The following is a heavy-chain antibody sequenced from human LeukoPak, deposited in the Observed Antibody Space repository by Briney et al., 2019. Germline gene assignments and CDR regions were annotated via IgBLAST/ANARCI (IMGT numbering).Heavy chain of an antibody. D-gene: IGHD6-19*01. CDR1: GYTFTSYG. Sequence: ASVKVSCKASGYTFTSYGISWVRQAPGQGLEWMGWISAYNGNTNYAQKLQGRVTMTTDTSTSTAYMELRSLRSDDTAVYYCARGSRAGYSSGWYVGGSYYYYYYGMDVWGQGITVTVSS. CDR3: ARGSRAGYSSGWYVGGSYYYYYYGMDV. V-gene: IGHV1-18*01. J-gene: IGHJ6*02. CDR2: ISAYNGNT.